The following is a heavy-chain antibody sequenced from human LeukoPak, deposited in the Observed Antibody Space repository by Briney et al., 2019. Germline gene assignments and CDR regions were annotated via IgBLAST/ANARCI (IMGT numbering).Heavy chain of an antibody. D-gene: IGHD2-2*01. J-gene: IGHJ4*02. CDR3: ATRQLRTAAMNY. Sequence: SETLSLTCTVSGGSISSSHYYWGWIRQPPGKGLEWIGNIYYSGSTYYNPSLKSRVTISADTSKNQSSLKLSSVTAADTAVYYCATRQLRTAAMNYWGQGTLLTVSS. CDR2: IYYSGST. V-gene: IGHV4-39*07. CDR1: GGSISSSHYY.